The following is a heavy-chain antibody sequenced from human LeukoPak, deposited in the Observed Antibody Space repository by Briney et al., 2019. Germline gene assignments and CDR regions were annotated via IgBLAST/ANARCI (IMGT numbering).Heavy chain of an antibody. D-gene: IGHD6-19*01. J-gene: IGHJ4*02. V-gene: IGHV4-39*01. Sequence: SETLSLTCTVSGGSISSSSYYWGWIRQPPGKGLEWIGSIYYSGSTYYNPSLKSRVTISVDTSKNQFSLKLSSVTAADTAVYYCARLANRGQWRMSFDFDYWGQGTLVTVSS. CDR1: GGSISSSSYY. CDR3: ARLANRGQWRMSFDFDY. CDR2: IYYSGST.